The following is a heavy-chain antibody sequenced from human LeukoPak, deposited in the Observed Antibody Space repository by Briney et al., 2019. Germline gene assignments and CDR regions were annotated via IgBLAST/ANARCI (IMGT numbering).Heavy chain of an antibody. D-gene: IGHD3-16*02. J-gene: IGHJ3*02. CDR3: ARADKKSTYDYVWGSYRSARAFDI. V-gene: IGHV4-38-2*02. CDR1: GYSISSGYY. CDR2: IYHSGST. Sequence: SETLSLTCTVSGYSISSGYYWGWIRQPPGKGLEWIGSIYHSGSTYYNPSLKSRVTISVDTSKNQFSLKLSSMTAAGTAVYYCARADKKSTYDYVWGSYRSARAFDIWGQGTMVTVSS.